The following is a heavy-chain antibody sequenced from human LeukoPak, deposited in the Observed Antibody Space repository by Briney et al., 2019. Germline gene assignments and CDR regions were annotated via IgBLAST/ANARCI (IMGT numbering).Heavy chain of an antibody. CDR2: IIPIFGTA. D-gene: IGHD3-9*01. CDR1: GGTFSSYA. Sequence: ASVKVSCKASGGTFSSYAISWVRQAPGQGLEWMGGIIPIFGTANYAQKFQGRVTITADESTSTAYMELSSLRSEDTAVYYCARCEVPTLRCFDWSDLYYFDYWGQGTLVTVSS. CDR3: ARCEVPTLRCFDWSDLYYFDY. V-gene: IGHV1-69*01. J-gene: IGHJ4*02.